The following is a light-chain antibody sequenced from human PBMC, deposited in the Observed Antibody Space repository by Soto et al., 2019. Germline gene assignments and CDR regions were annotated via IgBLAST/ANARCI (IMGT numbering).Light chain of an antibody. J-gene: IGLJ1*01. CDR1: SSDVGAYDF. CDR2: DVN. V-gene: IGLV2-11*01. Sequence: QSVLTQPRSASGSPGQSVTISCTGTSSDVGAYDFVSWYQRHPGEAPKLIIYDVNKRPSGVPDRFSGSKSGNTASLTISGLQAEDVGDYFCCSFAGTFYVFGTGTKVTVL. CDR3: CSFAGTFYV.